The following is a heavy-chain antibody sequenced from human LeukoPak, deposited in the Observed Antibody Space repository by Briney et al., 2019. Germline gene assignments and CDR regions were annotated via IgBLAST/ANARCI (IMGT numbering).Heavy chain of an antibody. D-gene: IGHD1-26*01. CDR3: AREKSGTLTRAYYYIDV. CDR2: AYSGVNA. CDR1: GDSMHSYY. J-gene: IGHJ6*03. Sequence: SETLSLTCTVSGDSMHSYYWSWIRQSPEKGLEWIGRAYSGVNAYYNPSLQSRVTISVDKSNNQFSLDLASVAAADTALYYCAREKSGTLTRAYYYIDVWGRGITVTVSS. V-gene: IGHV4-4*07.